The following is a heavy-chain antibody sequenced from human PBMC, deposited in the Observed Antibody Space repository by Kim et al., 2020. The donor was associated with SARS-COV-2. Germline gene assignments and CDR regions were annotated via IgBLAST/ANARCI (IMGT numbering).Heavy chain of an antibody. Sequence: SETLSLTCTVSGGSISSSSYYWGWIRQPPGKGLEWIGSIYYSGSTYYNPSLKSRVTISVDTSKNQFSLKLSSVTAADTAVYYCVRGFGELLSHNWFDPWGQGTLVTVSS. V-gene: IGHV4-39*01. CDR3: VRGFGELLSHNWFDP. J-gene: IGHJ5*02. CDR2: IYYSGST. D-gene: IGHD3-10*01. CDR1: GGSISSSSYY.